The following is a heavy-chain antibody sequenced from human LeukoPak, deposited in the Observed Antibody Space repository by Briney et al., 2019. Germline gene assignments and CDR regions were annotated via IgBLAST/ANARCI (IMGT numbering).Heavy chain of an antibody. D-gene: IGHD2-2*01. CDR1: GFTFSSYA. CDR2: ISGIGGST. CDR3: AKAIGYCSSTSCPLDSFDY. J-gene: IGHJ4*02. V-gene: IGHV3-23*01. Sequence: PGWSLRLSCAASGFTFSSYAMSWVRQAPGKGLDGVSAISGIGGSTYSADSLKGRFTISRDNTKKTLYLQMNSLRAEDTAVYYCAKAIGYCSSTSCPLDSFDYWGQGSLVTVSS.